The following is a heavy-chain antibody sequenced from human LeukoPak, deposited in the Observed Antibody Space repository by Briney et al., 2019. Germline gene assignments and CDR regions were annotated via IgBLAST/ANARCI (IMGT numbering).Heavy chain of an antibody. D-gene: IGHD3-10*01. CDR2: ISSNGGST. J-gene: IGHJ4*02. Sequence: NPGGSLRLSCAASGFTFSSYAMHWVRQAPGKGLEYVSAISSNGGSTYYADSVKGRFTISRDNSRNTLHLQMSSLRVEDTAVYYCVKDSSSGSYFDYWGQGTLVTVSS. V-gene: IGHV3-64D*06. CDR3: VKDSSSGSYFDY. CDR1: GFTFSSYA.